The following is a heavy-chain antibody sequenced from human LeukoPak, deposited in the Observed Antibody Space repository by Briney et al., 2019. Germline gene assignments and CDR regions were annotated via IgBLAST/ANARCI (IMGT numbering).Heavy chain of an antibody. CDR1: GFTFSSYS. D-gene: IGHD3-22*01. J-gene: IGHJ3*02. CDR2: ISSSSSTI. V-gene: IGHV3-48*01. CDR3: ARDWYYYDSSGYYYSDAFDI. Sequence: GGPLRLSCAASGFTFSSYSMNWVRQAPGEGLEGVSYISSSSSTIYYADSVKSRFTISRDNAKNSLYLQMNSLRAEDTAVYYCARDWYYYDSSGYYYSDAFDIWGQGTMVTVSS.